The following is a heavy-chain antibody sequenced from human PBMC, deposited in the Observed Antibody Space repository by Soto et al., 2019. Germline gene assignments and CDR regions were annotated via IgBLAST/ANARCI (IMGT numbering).Heavy chain of an antibody. CDR1: GYSFTSYF. CDR3: AREYGNYDSSGYYAY. Sequence: ASVKVSCKTSGYSFTSYFIHWVRQAPGQELEWMGVINPSGGSTNYAQKLQGRVSMTRDRSTSTVHMELSSLRSDDTAMYYCAREYGNYDSSGYYAYWGQGTLVTVSS. D-gene: IGHD3-22*01. V-gene: IGHV1-46*01. J-gene: IGHJ4*02. CDR2: INPSGGST.